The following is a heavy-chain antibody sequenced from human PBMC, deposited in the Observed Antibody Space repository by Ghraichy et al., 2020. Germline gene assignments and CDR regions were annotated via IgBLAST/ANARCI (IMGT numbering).Heavy chain of an antibody. Sequence: SETLSLTCAVSGASISSSDWWTWVRQPPRKGLEWLAEMHHGGNTNYNPSIRSRVTISLDKSRNLLSLNVKSVTAADTAVYFCARVPCCPSGFSDGSGYYWEMRWFDPWGRGTLVTVAS. CDR3: ARVPCCPSGFSDGSGYYWEMRWFDP. V-gene: IGHV4-4*02. CDR2: MHHGGNT. CDR1: GASISSSDW. J-gene: IGHJ5*02. D-gene: IGHD3-22*01.